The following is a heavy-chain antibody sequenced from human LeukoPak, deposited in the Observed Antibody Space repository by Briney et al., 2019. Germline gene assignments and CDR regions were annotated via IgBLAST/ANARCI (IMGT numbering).Heavy chain of an antibody. J-gene: IGHJ4*02. V-gene: IGHV1-2*02. CDR3: ARAWGYCSGGSCYGREYYFDY. D-gene: IGHD2-15*01. Sequence: ASVKVSCKASGYTFTGYYMHWVRQAPGQGLEWMGWINPNSGGTNYAQKFQGRVTMTRDTSISTAYMELSSLRSEDTAVYYCARAWGYCSGGSCYGREYYFDYWGQGTLVTVSS. CDR1: GYTFTGYY. CDR2: INPNSGGT.